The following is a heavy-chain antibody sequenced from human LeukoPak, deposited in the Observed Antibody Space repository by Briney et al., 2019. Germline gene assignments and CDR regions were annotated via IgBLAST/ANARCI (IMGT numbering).Heavy chain of an antibody. Sequence: GGSLRLSCVASRFSLSNFWMIWVRQAPGKGLEWVANINEDGSEKNYVDSVKGRFTISRDNAKNSLYLQMNSLRAEDTAVYYCVRDRSRTTETRFDSWGQGTLVTVSS. D-gene: IGHD1-14*01. V-gene: IGHV3-7*01. CDR3: VRDRSRTTETRFDS. CDR1: RFSLSNFW. J-gene: IGHJ4*02. CDR2: INEDGSEK.